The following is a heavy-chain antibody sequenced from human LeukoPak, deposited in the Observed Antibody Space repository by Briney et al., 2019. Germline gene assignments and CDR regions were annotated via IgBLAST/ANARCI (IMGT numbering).Heavy chain of an antibody. Sequence: ASVKVSCKVSGYTLTELSIHWVRQAPGKGLEWMGGFDPEDGETIYAQKFQGRVTMTEDTSTDTAYMELSSLRAEDTAVYYCAKDLRYSSSNIRYYFDYWGQGALVTVSS. CDR3: AKDLRYSSSNIRYYFDY. CDR2: FDPEDGET. J-gene: IGHJ4*02. D-gene: IGHD6-6*01. V-gene: IGHV1-24*01. CDR1: GYTLTELS.